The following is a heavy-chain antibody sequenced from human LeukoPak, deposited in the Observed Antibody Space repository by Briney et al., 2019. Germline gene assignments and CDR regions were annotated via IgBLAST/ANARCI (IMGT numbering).Heavy chain of an antibody. Sequence: SVKVSCKASGGTFSSYAISWVRQAPGQGLEWMGRIIPILGIANYAQRFQGRVTITADKSTSTAYMELSSLRSEDTAVYYCASPDYYDSSGYYYWGQGTLVTVSS. CDR3: ASPDYYDSSGYYY. CDR1: GGTFSSYA. D-gene: IGHD3-22*01. J-gene: IGHJ4*02. CDR2: IIPILGIA. V-gene: IGHV1-69*04.